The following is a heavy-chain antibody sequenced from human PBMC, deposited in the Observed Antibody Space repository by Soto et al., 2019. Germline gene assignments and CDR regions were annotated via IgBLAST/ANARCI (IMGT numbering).Heavy chain of an antibody. V-gene: IGHV2-70*01. CDR1: GFSLSTSGMC. Sequence: SGPTLVNPTQTLTLTCTFSGFSLSTSGMCVSWIRQPPGKALEWLALIDWDDDKYYSTSLKTRLTISKDTSKNQVVLTMTNMDPVDTATYYCARTPTTYYYDSSGFPGSYNWFDPWGQGTLVTVSS. D-gene: IGHD3-22*01. CDR2: IDWDDDK. J-gene: IGHJ5*02. CDR3: ARTPTTYYYDSSGFPGSYNWFDP.